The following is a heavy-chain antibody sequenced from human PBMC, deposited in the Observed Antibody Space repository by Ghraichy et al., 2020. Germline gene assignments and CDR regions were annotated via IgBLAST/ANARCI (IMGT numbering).Heavy chain of an antibody. V-gene: IGHV3-23*01. D-gene: IGHD3-3*01. CDR3: AKDRRSTIFGVVIPYYYYGMDV. Sequence: GGSLRLSCAASGFTFSSYAMSWVRQAPGKGLEWVSAISGSGGSTYYADSVKGRFTISRDNSKNTLYLQMNSLRAEDTAVYYCAKDRRSTIFGVVIPYYYYGMDVWGQGTTVTVSS. CDR2: ISGSGGST. J-gene: IGHJ6*02. CDR1: GFTFSSYA.